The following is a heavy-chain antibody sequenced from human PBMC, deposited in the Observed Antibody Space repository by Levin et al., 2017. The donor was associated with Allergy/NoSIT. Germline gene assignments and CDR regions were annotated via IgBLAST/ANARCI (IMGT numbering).Heavy chain of an antibody. CDR2: IYYSGST. CDR3: ARALWPRMVRGVIIWGVFDY. D-gene: IGHD3-10*01. V-gene: IGHV4-39*07. CDR1: GGSISSSSYY. J-gene: IGHJ4*02. Sequence: ASETLSLTCTVSGGSISSSSYYWGWIRQPPGKGLEWIGSIYYSGSTYYNSSLKSRVTISVDTSKNQFSLKLSYVTAADTAVYCCARALWPRMVRGVIIWGVFDYWGQGTLVTVSS.